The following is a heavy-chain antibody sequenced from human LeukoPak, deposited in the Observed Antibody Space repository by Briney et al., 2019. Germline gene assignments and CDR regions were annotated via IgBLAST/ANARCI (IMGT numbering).Heavy chain of an antibody. J-gene: IGHJ4*02. V-gene: IGHV1-69*13. CDR2: IIPIFGTA. Sequence: GASVKVSCKASGGTFSSYAISWVRQAPGQGLEWMGGIIPIFGTANYAQKFQGRVTITADESTSTAYMELSSLRSEDTAVYYCIRQANYYDSSGYLYWGQGTLVTVSS. CDR1: GGTFSSYA. CDR3: IRQANYYDSSGYLY. D-gene: IGHD3-22*01.